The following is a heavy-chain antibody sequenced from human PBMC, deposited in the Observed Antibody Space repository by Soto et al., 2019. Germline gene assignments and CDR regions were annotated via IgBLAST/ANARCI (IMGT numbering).Heavy chain of an antibody. J-gene: IGHJ4*02. CDR3: ARMSAITIFGVVTRRRYFDY. D-gene: IGHD3-3*01. V-gene: IGHV2-26*01. CDR2: IFSNDEK. Sequence: QVTLKESGPVLVKPTETLTLTCTVSGFSLSNARMGVSWIRQPPGNALEWLAHIFSNDEKSYSTSLKSRLTISKDTSKSQVVLTMTNMDPVDTATYYCARMSAITIFGVVTRRRYFDYWGQGTLVTVSS. CDR1: GFSLSNARMG.